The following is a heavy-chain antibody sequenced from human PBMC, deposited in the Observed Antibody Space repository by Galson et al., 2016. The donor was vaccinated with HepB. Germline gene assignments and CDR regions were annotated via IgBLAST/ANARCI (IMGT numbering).Heavy chain of an antibody. CDR2: INRRGTT. Sequence: LSLTCAVYNGSFNDDYWSWFRQPPGKGLEWIGEINRRGTTKNKTSLKGRVSISLDISKKEVSLQLTSVTAADTAIYCCARVTLTKGLADSWGQGILVSVSS. D-gene: IGHD3-3*02. J-gene: IGHJ4*02. CDR1: NGSFNDDY. CDR3: ARVTLTKGLADS. V-gene: IGHV4-34*01.